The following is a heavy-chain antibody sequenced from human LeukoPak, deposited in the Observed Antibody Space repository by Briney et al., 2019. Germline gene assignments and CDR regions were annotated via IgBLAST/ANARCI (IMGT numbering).Heavy chain of an antibody. J-gene: IGHJ6*02. D-gene: IGHD3-3*01. CDR3: ARSRITIFGVPFYYYYYYGMDV. CDR1: GFTFSDYY. Sequence: PGGSLRLSCAASGFTFSDYYMSWIRQAPGKGLEWVSYISSSGSTIYYADSVKGRFTVSRDNSKNTLYLQMNSLRAEDTAVYYCARSRITIFGVPFYYYYYYGMDVWGQGTTVTVSS. V-gene: IGHV3-11*04. CDR2: ISSSGSTI.